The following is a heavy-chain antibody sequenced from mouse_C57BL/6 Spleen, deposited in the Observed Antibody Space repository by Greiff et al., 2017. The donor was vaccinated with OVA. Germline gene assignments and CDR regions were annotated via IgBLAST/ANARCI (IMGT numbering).Heavy chain of an antibody. CDR2: IYPGSGST. Sequence: QVQLQQPGAELVKPGASVKMSCKASGYTFTSYWITWVKQRPGQGLEWIGDIYPGSGSTNYNEQFKSKATLTVDTSSRTAYMQLSSLTSEDSAVYYCARPYSNYDGYFDYWGQGTTLTVSS. CDR3: ARPYSNYDGYFDY. CDR1: GYTFTSYW. D-gene: IGHD2-5*01. V-gene: IGHV1-55*01. J-gene: IGHJ2*01.